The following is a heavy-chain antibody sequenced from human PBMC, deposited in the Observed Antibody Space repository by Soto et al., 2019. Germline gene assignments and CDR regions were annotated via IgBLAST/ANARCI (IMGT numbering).Heavy chain of an antibody. J-gene: IGHJ4*02. CDR2: IYYNGDT. V-gene: IGHV4-31*03. CDR1: GVSISSGGYY. D-gene: IGHD7-27*01. CDR3: ARSHRDNWGSPDYFDY. Sequence: QVQLQESGPGLVKPSQTLSLTSTVSGVSISSGGYYWSWIRQHPGKGLERIGNIYYNGDTYYNPSLHSRFSISIDTSKNQFSLRLTSVTPADTAVYYCARSHRDNWGSPDYFDYWGQGTLVTVSS.